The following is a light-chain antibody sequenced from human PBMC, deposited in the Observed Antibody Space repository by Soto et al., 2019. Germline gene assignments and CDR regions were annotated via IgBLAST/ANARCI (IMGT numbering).Light chain of an antibody. CDR1: SGHSSYA. CDR2: LSSDGSH. CDR3: QTWDTGARVV. J-gene: IGLJ2*01. Sequence: QLVLTQSPSASASLGASVKLTCTLSSGHSSYAIAWHQQQPEKGPRYLMKLSSDGSHSKGDGIPDRFSGSSSGAERSLTISSLQSEDEADYYCQTWDTGARVVFGGGTKLTV. V-gene: IGLV4-69*01.